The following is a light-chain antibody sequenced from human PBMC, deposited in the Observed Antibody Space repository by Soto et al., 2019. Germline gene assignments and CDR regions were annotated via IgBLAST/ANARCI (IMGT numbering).Light chain of an antibody. CDR1: QPIASN. CDR3: QQYSILLRT. Sequence: THSPITVSLGGGDRTKLTCRASQPIASNVAWYQQRPGQPPRLLIYGASTRAPDVPDRFSGTGSGTDFTLTISRLEPEDFAVYYCQQYSILLRTFGQGTKVDIK. J-gene: IGKJ1*01. CDR2: GAS. V-gene: IGKV3-20*01.